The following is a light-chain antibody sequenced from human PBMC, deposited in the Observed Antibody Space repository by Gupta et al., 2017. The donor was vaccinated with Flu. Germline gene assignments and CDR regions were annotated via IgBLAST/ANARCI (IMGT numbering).Light chain of an antibody. Sequence: QSALPQPRSVSESPGQPVAISCTGTSSDVGAYDYVSWYQQHHRQAPILIIYDVNMRPSGVPERSTGSKCGTTASLTISGLEPDEEEYYYCTSYGAAKFFGGGTRLTVL. CDR3: TSYGAAKF. CDR2: DVN. CDR1: SSDVGAYDY. J-gene: IGLJ2*01. V-gene: IGLV2-11*01.